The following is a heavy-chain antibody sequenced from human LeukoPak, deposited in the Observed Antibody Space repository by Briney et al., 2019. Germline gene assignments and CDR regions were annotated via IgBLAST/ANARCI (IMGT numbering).Heavy chain of an antibody. CDR3: AREWFGPTGFDY. V-gene: IGHV3-53*01. J-gene: IGHJ4*02. D-gene: IGHD3-10*01. CDR2: IYSGGST. CDR1: GFTFSRYG. Sequence: GGSLRLSCAASGFTFSRYGIHWVRQAPGKGLEWVSVIYSGGSTYYADSVKGRFTISRDNSKNTLYLQMNSLRAEDTAVYYCAREWFGPTGFDYWGQGTLVTVSS.